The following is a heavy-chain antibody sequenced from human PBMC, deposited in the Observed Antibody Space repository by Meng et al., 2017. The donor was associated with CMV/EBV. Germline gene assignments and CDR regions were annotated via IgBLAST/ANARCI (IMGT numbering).Heavy chain of an antibody. CDR3: ARDRIVVVPGMDV. CDR1: GFTFSSYA. J-gene: IGHJ6*02. Sequence: GGSLRLSCAASGFTFSSYAMSWVRQAPGKGLEWVSAISGSGGSTYYADSVKGRFTISRDNSKNTLYLQMNSLRSEDTAVYYCARDRIVVVPGMDVWGQGTTVTVSS. V-gene: IGHV3-23*01. D-gene: IGHD2-2*01. CDR2: ISGSGGST.